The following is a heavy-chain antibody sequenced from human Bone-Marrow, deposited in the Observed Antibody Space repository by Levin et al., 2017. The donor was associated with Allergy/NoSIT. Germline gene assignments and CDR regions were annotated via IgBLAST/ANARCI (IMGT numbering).Heavy chain of an antibody. D-gene: IGHD6-13*01. J-gene: IGHJ4*02. CDR1: EFTVSNNY. CDR2: IYSSGVT. V-gene: IGHV3-53*01. CDR3: SRKTDSSPPGDY. Sequence: ASVKVSCIVSEFTVSNNYMSWVRQAPGKGLEWVSTIYSSGVTNYADSVKGRFIISRDKSKNTLYLQMNRLRDEDPAVYYCSRKTDSSPPGDYWGQGTLVTVSS.